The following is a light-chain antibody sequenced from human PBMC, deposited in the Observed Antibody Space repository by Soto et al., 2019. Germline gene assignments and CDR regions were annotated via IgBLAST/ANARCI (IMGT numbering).Light chain of an antibody. J-gene: IGLJ1*01. CDR2: EVN. V-gene: IGLV2-23*02. Sequence: QSVLTQPASVSGPPGQSITISCTGTSSDVGSYNYVSWYQHHPGKAPKLIIYEVNKRHSGISDRFSGSKSGNPASLTISGLQAEDEADYYCCSYEGTTISYVFGTGTKVNVL. CDR3: CSYEGTTISYV. CDR1: SSDVGSYNY.